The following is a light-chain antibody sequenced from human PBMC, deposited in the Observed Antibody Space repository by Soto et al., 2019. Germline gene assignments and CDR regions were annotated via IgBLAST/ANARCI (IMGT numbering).Light chain of an antibody. CDR1: QSVATY. V-gene: IGKV3-11*01. J-gene: IGKJ2*01. Sequence: ETVLTQSPVTLSVSPGETATLSGRASQSVATYLAWYQHKPGQAPRLIIYDASERATGIPARFSGSGSGTDFTLTISSLEPEDFAVYYCQQRSTWPQYTSGQGTKLEI. CDR3: QQRSTWPQYT. CDR2: DAS.